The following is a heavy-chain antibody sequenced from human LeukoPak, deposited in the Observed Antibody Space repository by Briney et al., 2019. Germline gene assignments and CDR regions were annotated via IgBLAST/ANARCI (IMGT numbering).Heavy chain of an antibody. V-gene: IGHV3-53*01. CDR1: GFTVSSTY. Sequence: PGGSLRLSCAASGFTVSSTYMHWVRQAPGKGLEWVSVIHSGGNTYYADSVKGRFTISGDNSKNTLYLQMNSLRAEDTAVYYCARGLSTLPRSTFDYWGQGSLVTVSS. J-gene: IGHJ4*02. CDR3: ARGLSTLPRSTFDY. CDR2: IHSGGNT. D-gene: IGHD3-3*02.